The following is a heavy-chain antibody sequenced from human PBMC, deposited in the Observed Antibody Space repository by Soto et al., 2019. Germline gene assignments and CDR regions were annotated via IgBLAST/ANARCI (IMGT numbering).Heavy chain of an antibody. CDR1: GGSISSSSYY. J-gene: IGHJ4*02. CDR2: IYYSGST. CDR3: AARGLTGDHGDY. V-gene: IGHV4-39*01. D-gene: IGHD7-27*01. Sequence: SETLSLTCTVSGGSISSSSYYWGWIRQPPGKGLEWIGSIYYSGSTYYNPSLKSRVTISVDTSKNQFSLKLSSVTAADTAVYYCAARGLTGDHGDYWGQGTLVTVSS.